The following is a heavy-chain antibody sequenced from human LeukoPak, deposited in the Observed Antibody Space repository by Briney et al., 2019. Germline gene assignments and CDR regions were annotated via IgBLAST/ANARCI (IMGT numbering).Heavy chain of an antibody. CDR1: GYTFTSYD. D-gene: IGHD3-22*01. CDR2: MNPNSGNT. V-gene: IGHV1-8*01. Sequence: GASVKVSCKASGYTFTSYDINWVRQATGQGLEWMGWMNPNSGNTGYAQKFQGRVTMTRNTSISTAYMEPSSLRSEDTAVYYCARVPYYDSSGYYYEPFDYWGQGTLVTVSS. CDR3: ARVPYYDSSGYYYEPFDY. J-gene: IGHJ4*02.